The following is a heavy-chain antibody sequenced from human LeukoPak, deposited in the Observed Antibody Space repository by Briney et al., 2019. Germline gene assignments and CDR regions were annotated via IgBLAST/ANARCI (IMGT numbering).Heavy chain of an antibody. V-gene: IGHV3-33*01. D-gene: IGHD4-17*01. CDR2: IWNDGSNK. Sequence: RTGGSLRLSCAASGFTFSSYGMHWVRQAPGKGLEWVAVIWNDGSNKYYADSVKGRFTISRDNSKNTLYLQMNSLRAEDTAVYYCARTHDYGDYGVDYWGQGTLVTVSS. CDR1: GFTFSSYG. CDR3: ARTHDYGDYGVDY. J-gene: IGHJ4*02.